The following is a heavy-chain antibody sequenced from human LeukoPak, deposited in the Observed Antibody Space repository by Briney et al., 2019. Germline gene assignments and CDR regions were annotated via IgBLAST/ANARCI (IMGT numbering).Heavy chain of an antibody. V-gene: IGHV3-11*06. CDR1: GFTFSDYY. CDR3: ARDKSSGSSNY. CDR2: ISSSSSYT. Sequence: GGSLRLSCAASGFTFSDYYMSWIRQAPGKGLEWVSYISSSSSYTNYADSVKGRFTISRDNAKNSLYLQMNSLRAEDTAVYYCARDKSSGSSNYWGQGTLVTVSS. J-gene: IGHJ4*02. D-gene: IGHD1-26*01.